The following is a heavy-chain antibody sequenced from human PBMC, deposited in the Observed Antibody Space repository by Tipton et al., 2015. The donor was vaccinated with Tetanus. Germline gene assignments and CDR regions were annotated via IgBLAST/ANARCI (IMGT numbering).Heavy chain of an antibody. J-gene: IGHJ4*02. CDR1: GFTFSSYG. CDR2: IWYDGSNK. V-gene: IGHV3-33*01. Sequence: SLRLSCAASGFTFSSYGMHWVRQAPGKGLEWVAVIWYDGSNKYYADSVKGRFTISRDNSENTLYLQMNSLRAEDMAVYYCARERVFSYSYGRPYFDFWGQGTLVTISS. CDR3: ARERVFSYSYGRPYFDF. D-gene: IGHD5-18*01.